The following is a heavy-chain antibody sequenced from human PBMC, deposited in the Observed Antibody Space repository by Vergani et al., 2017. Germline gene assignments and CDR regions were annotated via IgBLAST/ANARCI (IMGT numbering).Heavy chain of an antibody. D-gene: IGHD3-22*01. V-gene: IGHV1-2*02. CDR2: INPNSGGT. Sequence: QVQLVQSGAEVQKPGASVKVSCKASGYTFTGYYMHWVRQAPGQGLEWMGWINPNSGGTNYAQKFQGRVTMTRDTSISTAYMELSRLRSDDTAVYYCARGATMIVVGGQDVFDIWGQGTMVTVSS. CDR1: GYTFTGYY. CDR3: ARGATMIVVGGQDVFDI. J-gene: IGHJ3*02.